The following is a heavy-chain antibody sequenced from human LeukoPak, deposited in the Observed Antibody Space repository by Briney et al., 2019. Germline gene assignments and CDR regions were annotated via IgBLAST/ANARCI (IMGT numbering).Heavy chain of an antibody. Sequence: ASVKVSCKASGGTFSSYAISWVRQAPGQGLEWMGGIIPIFGTANYAQKFQGRVTITADESTSTAYMELSSLRSEDTAVYYCAREPIANYYDSSGYYSYYFGYWGQGTLVTVSS. CDR1: GGTFSSYA. CDR2: IIPIFGTA. V-gene: IGHV1-69*13. CDR3: AREPIANYYDSSGYYSYYFGY. D-gene: IGHD3-22*01. J-gene: IGHJ4*02.